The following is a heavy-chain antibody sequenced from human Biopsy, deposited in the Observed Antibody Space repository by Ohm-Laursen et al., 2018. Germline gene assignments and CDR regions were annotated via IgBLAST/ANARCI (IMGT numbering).Heavy chain of an antibody. CDR2: IYYSGST. D-gene: IGHD2/OR15-2a*01. CDR1: GDSISSYY. V-gene: IGHV4-59*01. J-gene: IGHJ6*02. Sequence: SQTLSLTCTVSGDSISSYYWNWIRQPPGKGLEWIGYIYYSGSTNYNPSLKSRVTISVDTSKNQFSLRLNSVTAADTAVYYCARATNSTGWPYYYFYGMDVWGQGTTVTVSS. CDR3: ARATNSTGWPYYYFYGMDV.